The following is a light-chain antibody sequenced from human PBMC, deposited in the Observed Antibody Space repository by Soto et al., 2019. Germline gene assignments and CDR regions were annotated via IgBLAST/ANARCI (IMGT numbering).Light chain of an antibody. CDR1: SSNIGNNY. Sequence: QSVLTQPPSVSASPGQKVTISCSGSSSNIGNNYVSWYQQLPRTAPKLLIYDNNLRPSGIPDRFSGSKSGTSATLGITGLQTGDEADYYCGTWDNSLNAYVFGTGTKLTVL. V-gene: IGLV1-51*01. J-gene: IGLJ1*01. CDR2: DNN. CDR3: GTWDNSLNAYV.